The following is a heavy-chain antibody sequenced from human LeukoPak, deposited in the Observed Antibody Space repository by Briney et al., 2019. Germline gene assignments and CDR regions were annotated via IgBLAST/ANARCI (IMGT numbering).Heavy chain of an antibody. CDR2: IYYSGST. V-gene: IGHV4-39*01. J-gene: IGHJ4*02. CDR3: ARRDGSGSYSLYYFDY. Sequence: SETLSLTCTVSGGSISSSSYYWGWIRQPPGKGLEWIGSIYYSGSTYYNPSLKSRVPISVDTSKNQFSLKLSSVTAADTAVYYCARRDGSGSYSLYYFDYWGQGTLVTVSS. CDR1: GGSISSSSYY. D-gene: IGHD3-10*01.